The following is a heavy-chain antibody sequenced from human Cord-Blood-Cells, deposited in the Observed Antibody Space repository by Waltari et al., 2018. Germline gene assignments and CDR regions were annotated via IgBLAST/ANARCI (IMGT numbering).Heavy chain of an antibody. Sequence: EVQLVESGGGLVKPGRSLRLSCTASGFTFGVYAMSWFRQAPGKGLEWVGFIRSKAYGGTTEYAASVKGRFTISRDDSKSIAYLQMNSLKTEDTAVYYCTRADGMITFGGVIVADYWGQGTLVTVSS. CDR1: GFTFGVYA. CDR3: TRADGMITFGGVIVADY. J-gene: IGHJ4*02. CDR2: IRSKAYGGTT. V-gene: IGHV3-49*05. D-gene: IGHD3-16*02.